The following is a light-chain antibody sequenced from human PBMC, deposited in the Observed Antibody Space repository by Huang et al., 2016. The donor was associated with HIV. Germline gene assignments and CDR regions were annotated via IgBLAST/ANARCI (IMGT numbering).Light chain of an antibody. V-gene: IGKV1-5*03. CDR1: QSISSW. Sequence: DIQMTQSPSTLSASVGDRVTITCRASQSISSWFAWYQQKPGKAPKLLIYKASSLESGVPSSFSCSGSWTEFTLTISSLQPDDFATYYCQQYNSYWTFGQGTKVEIK. J-gene: IGKJ1*01. CDR2: KAS. CDR3: QQYNSYWT.